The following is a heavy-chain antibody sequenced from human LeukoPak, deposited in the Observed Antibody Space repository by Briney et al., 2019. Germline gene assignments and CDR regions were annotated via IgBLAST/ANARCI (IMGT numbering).Heavy chain of an antibody. J-gene: IGHJ4*02. Sequence: PSETLSLTCAVYGGSFSGYYWSWIRQPPGKGLEWIGEINHSGSTNYNPSLKSRVTISVDTSKNQFSLKLSSVTAADTAVYYCARHGRDGYFDYWGQGTPVTVSS. CDR2: INHSGST. D-gene: IGHD1-26*01. V-gene: IGHV4-34*01. CDR3: ARHGRDGYFDY. CDR1: GGSFSGYY.